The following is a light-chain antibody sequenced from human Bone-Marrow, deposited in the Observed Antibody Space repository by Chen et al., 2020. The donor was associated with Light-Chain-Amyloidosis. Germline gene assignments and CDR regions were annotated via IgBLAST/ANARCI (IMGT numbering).Light chain of an antibody. J-gene: IGLJ2*01. V-gene: IGLV3-25*03. CDR1: DLPTKY. CDR3: QSADSSGTYEVI. Sequence: SYELTQPPSVPVSPGQTARITCSGDDLPTKYAYWYQQKPGHAPVLVIHRDTERPSGISERFSDSSSGTTATLTISGVQAEDEADYHCQSADSSGTYEVIFGGGTKLTVL. CDR2: RDT.